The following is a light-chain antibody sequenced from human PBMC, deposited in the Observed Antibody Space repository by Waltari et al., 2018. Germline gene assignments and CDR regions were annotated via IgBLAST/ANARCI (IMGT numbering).Light chain of an antibody. J-gene: IGKJ2*01. CDR2: QIS. Sequence: QSLVHSDGNTYLNWFQQSPGLSPRRLIYQISNRDSGVPDRFSGRGSGSYFTLKISRVEAEDVGVYYCMPGTHGPHPFGQGTKLEIK. CDR3: MPGTHGPHP. V-gene: IGKV2-30*02. CDR1: QSLVHSDGNTY.